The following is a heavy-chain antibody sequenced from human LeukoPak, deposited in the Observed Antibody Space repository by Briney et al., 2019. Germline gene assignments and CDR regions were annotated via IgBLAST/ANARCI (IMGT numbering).Heavy chain of an antibody. CDR3: AKMGAYCSSTSCFYFDY. V-gene: IGHV3-30*02. CDR2: IRYDGSNK. Sequence: PGGSLRLSCAASGFTASSNYMSWVRQAPGKGLEWVAFIRYDGSNKYYADSVKGRFTISRDNSKNTLYLQMNSLRAEDTAVYYCAKMGAYCSSTSCFYFDYWGQGTLVTVSS. D-gene: IGHD2-2*01. J-gene: IGHJ4*02. CDR1: GFTASSNY.